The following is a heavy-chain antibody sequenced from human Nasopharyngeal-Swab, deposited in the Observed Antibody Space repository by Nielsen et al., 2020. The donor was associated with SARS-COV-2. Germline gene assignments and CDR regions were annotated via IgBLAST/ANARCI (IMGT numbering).Heavy chain of an antibody. Sequence: GESLKISCEASGFTFSTYAMSWVRQAPGRRPEWVSGIINSGGSTEYADSVKGRFTISRDNSRNTLFLQMNSLRAEDTAVYYCAKAHGNSWYSSLDYWGQGTLVTVSS. CDR2: IINSGGST. J-gene: IGHJ4*02. CDR3: AKAHGNSWYSSLDY. D-gene: IGHD6-13*01. V-gene: IGHV3-23*01. CDR1: GFTFSTYA.